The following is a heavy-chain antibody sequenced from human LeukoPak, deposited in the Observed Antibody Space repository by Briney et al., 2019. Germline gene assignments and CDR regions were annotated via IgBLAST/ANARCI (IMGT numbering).Heavy chain of an antibody. D-gene: IGHD6-13*01. Sequence: GGSLRLSCAASGFTFSSYSMNWVRQAPGKGLEWVSSISSSSSYIYYADSVKGRFTISRDNAKNSLYLQMNRLRAEDTAVYYCARDASAAAGTYHFDYWGQGTLVTVSS. CDR3: ARDASAAAGTYHFDY. V-gene: IGHV3-21*01. CDR1: GFTFSSYS. J-gene: IGHJ4*02. CDR2: ISSSSSYI.